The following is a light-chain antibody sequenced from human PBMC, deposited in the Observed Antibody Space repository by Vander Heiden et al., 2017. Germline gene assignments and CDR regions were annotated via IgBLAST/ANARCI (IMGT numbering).Light chain of an antibody. CDR1: QSMSRY. CDR2: ITS. J-gene: IGKJ1*01. V-gene: IGKV1-39*01. CDR3: QQSYTTPWT. Sequence: DLRITQSPSSLSPSVGVRVAITCRASQSMSRYFNWYQDKPGKAPSVMIYITSSLQNGVQSRCSGSGSATDSILTISRLQDEDSVTYYCQQSYTTPWTFGQGTKVDI.